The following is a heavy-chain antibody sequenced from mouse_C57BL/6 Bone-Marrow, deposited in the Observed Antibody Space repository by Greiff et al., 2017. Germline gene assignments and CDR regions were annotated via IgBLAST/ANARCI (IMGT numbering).Heavy chain of an antibody. CDR2: ISNGGGST. CDR3: ARPSGSSYGV. CDR1: GFTFSDYY. V-gene: IGHV5-12*01. D-gene: IGHD1-1*01. Sequence: DVMLVESGGGLVQPGGSLKLSCAASGFTFSDYYMYWVRQTPEKRLEWVAYISNGGGSTYYPDTVKGRFTISRDNAKNTLYLQMSRLKSEDTAMYYCARPSGSSYGVWGTGTTVTVSS. J-gene: IGHJ1*03.